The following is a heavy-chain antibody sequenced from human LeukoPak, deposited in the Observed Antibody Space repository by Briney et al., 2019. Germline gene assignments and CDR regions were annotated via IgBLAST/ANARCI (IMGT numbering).Heavy chain of an antibody. CDR1: GGSFSGYY. D-gene: IGHD3-22*01. CDR3: ARAREYYYDSSGYSLPSGGATRGMDY. J-gene: IGHJ4*02. V-gene: IGHV4-34*01. CDR2: INHSGST. Sequence: PSETLSLTCAVYGGSFSGYYWSWIRQPPGKGLEWIGEINHSGSTNYNPSLKSRVTISVDTSKNQFSLKLSSVTAADTAVYYCARAREYYYDSSGYSLPSGGATRGMDYWGQGTLVTVSS.